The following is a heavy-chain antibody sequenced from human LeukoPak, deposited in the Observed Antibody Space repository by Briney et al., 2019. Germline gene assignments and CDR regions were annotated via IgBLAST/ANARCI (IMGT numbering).Heavy chain of an antibody. V-gene: IGHV4-30-4*08. CDR3: AREVGPGITMVRGVITGYFDY. J-gene: IGHJ4*02. D-gene: IGHD3-10*01. Sequence: KPSETLSLTCFVSGGSISNTNYYWAWIRQPPGKGLEWIGYIYYSGSTYYNPSLKSRVTISVDTSKNQFSLKLSSVTAADTAVYYCAREVGPGITMVRGVITGYFDYWGQGTLVTVSS. CDR1: GGSISNTNYY. CDR2: IYYSGST.